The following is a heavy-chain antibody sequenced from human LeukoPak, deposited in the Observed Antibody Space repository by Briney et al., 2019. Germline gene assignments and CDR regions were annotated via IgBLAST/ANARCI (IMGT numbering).Heavy chain of an antibody. D-gene: IGHD5-18*01. CDR2: FDPEDGET. J-gene: IGHJ4*02. V-gene: IGHV1-24*01. CDR3: ARGRFIVHGYSYGTRPPLYYFDY. CDR1: GYTLTELS. Sequence: GASVKVSCKVSGYTLTELSMHWVRQAPGKGLEWMGRFDPEDGETIYAQKFQGRVTMTEDTSTNTAYMELSSLRSEDTAVYYCARGRFIVHGYSYGTRPPLYYFDYWGQGTLVTVSS.